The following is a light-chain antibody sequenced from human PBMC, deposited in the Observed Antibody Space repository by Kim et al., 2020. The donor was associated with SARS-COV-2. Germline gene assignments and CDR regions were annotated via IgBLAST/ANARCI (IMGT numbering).Light chain of an antibody. V-gene: IGKV1-6*01. CDR1: QGIRND. CDR3: LQDYNYTMT. CDR2: AAS. J-gene: IGKJ1*01. Sequence: AIQMTQSPSSLSVSVGDRVTITCRASQGIRNDLGWYQQKPGKARKLLIYAASSLQSGVPSRFSGSGSGTDFTLTISSLQPEDFATYYCLQDYNYTMTFGQGTKGDIK.